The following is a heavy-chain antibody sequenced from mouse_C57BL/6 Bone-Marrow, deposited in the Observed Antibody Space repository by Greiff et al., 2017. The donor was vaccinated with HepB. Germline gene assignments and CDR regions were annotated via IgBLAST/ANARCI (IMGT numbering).Heavy chain of an antibody. CDR2: IDPSDSYT. Sequence: VQLQQPGAELVMPGASVKLSCKASGYTFTSYWMHWVKQRPGQGLEWIGEIDPSDSYTNYNQNFKGKSTLTVDKSSSTAYMQLSSLTSEDSAVYYCARGGKFTPMDYWGQGTSVTVSS. CDR1: GYTFTSYW. V-gene: IGHV1-69*01. J-gene: IGHJ4*01. CDR3: ARGGKFTPMDY.